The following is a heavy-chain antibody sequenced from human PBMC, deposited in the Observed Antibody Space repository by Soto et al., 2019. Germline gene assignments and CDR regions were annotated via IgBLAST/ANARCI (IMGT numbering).Heavy chain of an antibody. CDR1: GFSLSTSGVG. D-gene: IGHD3-10*01. Sequence: QITLKESGPTLVKPTQTLTLTCTFSGFSLSTSGVGVGWIRQPPGKALEWLALIYWDDDKRYSPSLKSRLTITKDTSKNQMVLTMTNMDPVDTATYYCARVRITMVRGVQPFDYWGQGTLVTVSS. J-gene: IGHJ4*02. CDR3: ARVRITMVRGVQPFDY. V-gene: IGHV2-5*02. CDR2: IYWDDDK.